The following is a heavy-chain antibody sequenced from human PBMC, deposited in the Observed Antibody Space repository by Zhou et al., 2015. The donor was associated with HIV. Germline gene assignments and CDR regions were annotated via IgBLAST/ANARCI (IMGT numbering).Heavy chain of an antibody. D-gene: IGHD2-8*02. CDR2: IIPIFGTA. Sequence: QVQLVQSGAEVKKPGSSVKVSCKASGGTFSSYAISWVRQAPGQGLEWMGGIIPIFGTANYAQKFQGRVTITADESTSTAYMELSSLRSEDTAVYYCARGYCTGGVCHTHYYYMDVWGKGTTVTVSS. J-gene: IGHJ6*03. CDR3: ARGYCTGGVCHTHYYYMDV. V-gene: IGHV1-69*01. CDR1: GGTFSSYA.